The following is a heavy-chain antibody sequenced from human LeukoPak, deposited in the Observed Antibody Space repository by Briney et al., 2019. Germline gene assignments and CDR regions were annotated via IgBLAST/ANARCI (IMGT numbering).Heavy chain of an antibody. V-gene: IGHV4-39*01. Sequence: SETLSLTCTVSGGSISSSSYYWGWIRQPPGKGLEWIGSIYYSGSTYYNPSLKSRVTISVDTSKNQFSLKLSSVTAADTAVYYCARRRFRSNYFDYWGQGTLVTVSS. CDR1: GGSISSSSYY. CDR3: ARRRFRSNYFDY. J-gene: IGHJ4*02. CDR2: IYYSGST.